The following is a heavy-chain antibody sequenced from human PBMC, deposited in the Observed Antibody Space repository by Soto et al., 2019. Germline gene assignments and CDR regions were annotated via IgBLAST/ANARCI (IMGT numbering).Heavy chain of an antibody. CDR2: MQHTGNT. J-gene: IGHJ5*02. CDR3: AKDVSSRRWFDP. V-gene: IGHV4-4*07. CDR1: GASIRSYH. D-gene: IGHD3-16*01. Sequence: PSETLSLTCAVSGASIRSYHWSWIRQPAGKGLEWIGRMQHTGNTNYNLSLKSRVTMSVDTSKNQISLKMTSVTAADTAVYFCAKDVSSRRWFDPWGQGILVTVSS.